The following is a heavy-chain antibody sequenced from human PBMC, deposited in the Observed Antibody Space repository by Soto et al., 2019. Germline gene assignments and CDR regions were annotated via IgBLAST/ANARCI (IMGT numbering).Heavy chain of an antibody. CDR1: GGTFSSYA. CDR2: IIPIFGTA. D-gene: IGHD1-26*01. J-gene: IGHJ6*02. Sequence: QVQLVQSGAEVKKPGSSVKVSCKASGGTFSSYAISWVRQAPGQGLEWMGGIIPIFGTANYAQKFQGRVTITEDESTSTAYMELSSLRAEDTAVYYCARESGQSGSYYGHYYYGMDVWGQGTTVTVSS. V-gene: IGHV1-69*01. CDR3: ARESGQSGSYYGHYYYGMDV.